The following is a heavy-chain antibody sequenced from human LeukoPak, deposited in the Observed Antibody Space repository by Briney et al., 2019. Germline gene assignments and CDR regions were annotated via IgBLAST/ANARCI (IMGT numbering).Heavy chain of an antibody. V-gene: IGHV3-23*01. CDR2: ISETGGRT. CDR3: ATGSGD. CDR1: GFTFSSYA. Sequence: PGGSLRLSCAASGFTFSSYAMSWVRQAPGKGLEWVSAISETGGRTYYADSVKGRFTISRDNSKNTLYMQMNSLRADDTALYYCATGSGDWGQGTLVTVSP. J-gene: IGHJ4*02. D-gene: IGHD3-10*01.